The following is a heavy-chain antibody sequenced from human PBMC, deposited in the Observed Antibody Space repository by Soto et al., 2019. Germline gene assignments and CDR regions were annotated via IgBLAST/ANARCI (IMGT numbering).Heavy chain of an antibody. Sequence: VASVKVSCKASGYPFTSYAMHWVRQAPGQRLEWMGWINAGNGNTKYSQKFQGRVTITRDTSASTAYMELSSLRSEDTAVYYCARDQYYYDSSGYYYFVYWGQGTMVTVSS. D-gene: IGHD3-22*01. CDR2: INAGNGNT. V-gene: IGHV1-3*01. CDR1: GYPFTSYA. J-gene: IGHJ4*02. CDR3: ARDQYYYDSSGYYYFVY.